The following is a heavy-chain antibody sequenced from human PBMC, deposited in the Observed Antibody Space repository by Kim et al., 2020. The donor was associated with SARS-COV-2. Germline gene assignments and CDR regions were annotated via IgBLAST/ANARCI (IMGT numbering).Heavy chain of an antibody. CDR1: GFTFSSYW. J-gene: IGHJ4*02. Sequence: GGSLRLSCAASGFTFSSYWMSWVRQAPGKGLEWVANIKQDGSEKYYVDSVKGRFTISRDNAKNSLYLQMNSLRAEDTAVYYCARHIVVVTAYADYWGQGTLVTVSS. CDR3: ARHIVVVTAYADY. CDR2: IKQDGSEK. V-gene: IGHV3-7*03. D-gene: IGHD2-21*02.